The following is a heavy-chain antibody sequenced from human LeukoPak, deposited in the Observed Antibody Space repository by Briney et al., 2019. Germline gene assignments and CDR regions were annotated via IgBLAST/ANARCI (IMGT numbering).Heavy chain of an antibody. CDR3: ARAPSFMYSYADL. CDR1: GFTFRSFA. CDR2: ISYDGSKE. V-gene: IGHV3-30*04. D-gene: IGHD2-2*01. Sequence: GGSLRLSCEASGFTFRSFAMHWVRQAPGKGLECVAVISYDGSKEYHGDSVKGRFTISRDNSKSTLYLQMNSLRRDDTAVYYCARAPSFMYSYADLWGQGALVTVSS. J-gene: IGHJ4*02.